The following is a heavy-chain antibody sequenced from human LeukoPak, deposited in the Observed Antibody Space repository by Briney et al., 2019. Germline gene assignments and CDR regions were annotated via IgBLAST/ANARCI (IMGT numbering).Heavy chain of an antibody. CDR2: IYYSGST. CDR3: ARDIYTGYDFWSGYFTYWYFDL. Sequence: PSETLSLTCTVSGGSISSYYWSWIRQPPGKGLEWIGYIYYSGSTNYSPFLKSRVTISVDTSKNQFSLKLSSVTAADTAVYYCARDIYTGYDFWSGYFTYWYFDLWGRGTLVTVSS. V-gene: IGHV4-59*01. CDR1: GGSISSYY. J-gene: IGHJ2*01. D-gene: IGHD3-3*01.